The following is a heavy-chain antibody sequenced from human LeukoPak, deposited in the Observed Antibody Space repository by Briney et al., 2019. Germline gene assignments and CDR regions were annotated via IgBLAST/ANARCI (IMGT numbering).Heavy chain of an antibody. CDR3: ATEEGLHLYAFDI. Sequence: GASVKVSCKASGGTFSSYAISWVRQAPGQGLEWMGGFDPEDGETIYAQKFQGRVTMTEDTSTDTAYMELSSLRSEDTAVYYCATEEGLHLYAFDIWAKGQWSPSLQ. J-gene: IGHJ3*02. D-gene: IGHD4-11*01. CDR2: FDPEDGET. CDR1: GGTFSSYA. V-gene: IGHV1-24*01.